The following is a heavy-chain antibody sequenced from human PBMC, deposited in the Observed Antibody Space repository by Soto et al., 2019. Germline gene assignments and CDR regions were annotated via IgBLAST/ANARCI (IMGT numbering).Heavy chain of an antibody. D-gene: IGHD6-19*01. CDR3: ARLGFPYSSGWLSIDY. CDR1: GGSISSSSYY. V-gene: IGHV4-39*01. CDR2: IYYSGST. Sequence: QLQLQESGPGLVKPSETLSLTCTVSGGSISSSSYYWGWIRQPPGKGLEWIGSIYYSGSTYYNPSLKSRVTISVDTSKNPFSLKLSSVTAADTAVYYCARLGFPYSSGWLSIDYWGQGTLVNVSS. J-gene: IGHJ4*02.